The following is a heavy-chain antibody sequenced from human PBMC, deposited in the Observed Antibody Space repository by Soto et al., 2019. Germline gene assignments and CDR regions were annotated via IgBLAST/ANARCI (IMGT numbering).Heavy chain of an antibody. J-gene: IGHJ5*02. D-gene: IGHD3-10*01. CDR3: ARDWYQPYYYGSGSYYP. CDR1: GFTFSSYS. Sequence: PGGSLRLSCAASGFTFSSYSMNWVRQAPGKGLEWVSYISSSSSTIYYADSVKGRFTISRDNAKNSLYLQMNSLRDEDTAVYYCARDWYQPYYYGSGSYYPWGQGTLVTVSS. V-gene: IGHV3-48*02. CDR2: ISSSSSTI.